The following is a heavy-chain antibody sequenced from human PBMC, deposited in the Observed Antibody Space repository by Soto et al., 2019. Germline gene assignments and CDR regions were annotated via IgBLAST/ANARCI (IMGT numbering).Heavy chain of an antibody. V-gene: IGHV3-30-3*01. CDR1: GFTFSSYA. CDR2: ISYDGSNK. CDR3: ARVGYDFWSGYYKSFQHFDY. Sequence: GGSLRLSCAASGFTFSSYAMHWVRQAPGKGLEWVAVISYDGSNKYYADSVKGRFTISRDNSKNTLYLQMNSLRAEDTAVYYCARVGYDFWSGYYKSFQHFDYWGQGTLVTVSS. D-gene: IGHD3-3*01. J-gene: IGHJ4*02.